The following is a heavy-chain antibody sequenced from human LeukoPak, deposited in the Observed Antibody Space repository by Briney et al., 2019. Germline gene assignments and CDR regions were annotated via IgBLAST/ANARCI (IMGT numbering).Heavy chain of an antibody. CDR1: GGSFSGHY. D-gene: IGHD4-17*01. V-gene: IGHV4-34*01. Sequence: SETLSLTCAVYGGSFSGHYWSWIRQPPGKGLEWIGEINHSGSTNYNPSLKSRVTISVDTSKNQLSLKLSSVTAADTAVYYCARGLSRLRRGSFDPWGQGTLVTVSS. J-gene: IGHJ5*02. CDR3: ARGLSRLRRGSFDP. CDR2: INHSGST.